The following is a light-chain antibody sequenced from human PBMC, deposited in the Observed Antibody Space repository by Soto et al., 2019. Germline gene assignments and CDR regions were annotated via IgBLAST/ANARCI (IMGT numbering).Light chain of an antibody. CDR1: QSISSW. CDR3: QQYNDYPLT. CDR2: KAS. J-gene: IGKJ4*01. V-gene: IGKV1-5*03. Sequence: DIQXTXSPXXXSXXXGDXXTITCRASQSISSWLAWYQQKPGKAPKLLMYKASNLESGVPSRFSGSGSGTEFTLTISSLQPDDFATYHCQQYNDYPLTFDGGTKVEIK.